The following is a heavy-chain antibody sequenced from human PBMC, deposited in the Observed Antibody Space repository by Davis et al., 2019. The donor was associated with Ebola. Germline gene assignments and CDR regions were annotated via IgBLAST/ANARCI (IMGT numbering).Heavy chain of an antibody. Sequence: PGGSLRLSCAASGFTFNAHSMNWVRQAPGKGLEWVAFIRNDGNDQYYADSVKGRFTISRDNSKKTLSLQMNSLRAEDTAVYYCARAPAGRWQWPGTACDQWGQGTLVTVSS. CDR2: IRNDGNDQ. CDR3: ARAPAGRWQWPGTACDQ. V-gene: IGHV3-30*02. CDR1: GFTFNAHS. J-gene: IGHJ5*02. D-gene: IGHD6-19*01.